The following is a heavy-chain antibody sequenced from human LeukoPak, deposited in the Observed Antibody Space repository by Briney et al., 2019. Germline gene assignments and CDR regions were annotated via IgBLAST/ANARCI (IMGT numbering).Heavy chain of an antibody. CDR1: GFTFSSYA. Sequence: PGGSLRLSCAASGFTFSSYAMSWVRQAPGKGLEWVALIWYDGNNKYYADSVKGRFTISRDNSKNTLYLQMNSLRAEDTAVYYCVRYCNGGSCYRDAFDIWGQGTMVTVSS. V-gene: IGHV3-33*08. CDR3: VRYCNGGSCYRDAFDI. CDR2: IWYDGNNK. D-gene: IGHD2-15*01. J-gene: IGHJ3*02.